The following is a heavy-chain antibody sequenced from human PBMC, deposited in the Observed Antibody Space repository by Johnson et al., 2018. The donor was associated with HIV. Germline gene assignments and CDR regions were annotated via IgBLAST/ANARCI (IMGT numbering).Heavy chain of an antibody. Sequence: VQLVESGGGLVKPGGSLRLSCTASGFTFSDFYMSWIRQAPGKGLEWLSYISSGGGSIYYADSVQGRFTISRDNAKNSLFLQMNSLTAEDTAVYYCARDQAYSSSSEIWGQGTMVTVFS. V-gene: IGHV3-11*04. CDR3: ARDQAYSSSSEI. CDR2: ISSGGGSI. CDR1: GFTFSDFY. J-gene: IGHJ3*02. D-gene: IGHD6-6*01.